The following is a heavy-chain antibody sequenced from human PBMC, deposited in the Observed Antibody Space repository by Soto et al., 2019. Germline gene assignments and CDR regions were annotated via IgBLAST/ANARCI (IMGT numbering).Heavy chain of an antibody. Sequence: TSETLSLTCTVSGGSISSYYWSWIRQPPGKGLEWIGYIYYSGSTNYNPSLKSRVTISVDTSKNQFSLKLSSVTAADTAVYYYARHTNYYGSGNNNAFDIWGQGTMVTVS. V-gene: IGHV4-59*08. J-gene: IGHJ3*02. CDR1: GGSISSYY. CDR2: IYYSGST. CDR3: ARHTNYYGSGNNNAFDI. D-gene: IGHD3-10*01.